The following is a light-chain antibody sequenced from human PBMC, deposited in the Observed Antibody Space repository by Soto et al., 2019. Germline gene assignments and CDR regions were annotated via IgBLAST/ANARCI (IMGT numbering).Light chain of an antibody. CDR1: QIVSSGY. V-gene: IGKV3-20*01. J-gene: IGKJ1*01. Sequence: EIVLTQSPGTLSLSPGDGATLSCRASQIVSSGYLAWYQQTPGQSPRLLIYGASRRATGIPDRFSGSESGTDFTLSISRLEPEDFAGYWCQHYGNSPTFGQGTKVDIK. CDR3: QHYGNSPT. CDR2: GAS.